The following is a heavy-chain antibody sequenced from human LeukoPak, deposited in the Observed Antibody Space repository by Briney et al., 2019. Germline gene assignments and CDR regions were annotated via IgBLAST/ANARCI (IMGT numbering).Heavy chain of an antibody. Sequence: ASVKVSCKASGYTFSGYSMHWVRQAPGQGLKWMGRINPNSGVTYYAQKFQDRVTMTSDTSITTAYMELSSLTSDDTATYYCARDASNWSAFDSWGQGTLVIVSS. D-gene: IGHD4-11*01. CDR3: ARDASNWSAFDS. CDR2: INPNSGVT. CDR1: GYTFSGYS. V-gene: IGHV1-2*06. J-gene: IGHJ5*01.